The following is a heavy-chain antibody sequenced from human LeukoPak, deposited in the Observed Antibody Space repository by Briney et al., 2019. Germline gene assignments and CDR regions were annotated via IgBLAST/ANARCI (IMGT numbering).Heavy chain of an antibody. CDR3: ARHRGRNGGYSFDD. CDR2: IYYTEST. Sequence: KPSETLSLTCSVSGASISTTNYYWGWIRQPPGKGLEWIGSIYYTESTYNSPSLKGRVTVSVDTSKNHFSLRLNSVTAADTAVYYCARHRGRNGGYSFDDWGQGTLVTVSS. J-gene: IGHJ4*02. D-gene: IGHD2-8*01. V-gene: IGHV4-39*01. CDR1: GASISTTNYY.